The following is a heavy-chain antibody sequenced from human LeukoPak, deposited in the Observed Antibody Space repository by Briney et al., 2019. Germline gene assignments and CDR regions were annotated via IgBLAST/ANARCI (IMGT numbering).Heavy chain of an antibody. V-gene: IGHV3-30-3*01. CDR3: ARDRFYYGSGSYYGMDV. D-gene: IGHD3-10*01. CDR2: ISYDGSNK. Sequence: GGSLRLSCAASGFTFSSYAMHWVRQAPGKGLEWVAVISYDGSNKYYADSVKGRFTISRDNSKNTLYLQMNSLRAEDTAVYYCARDRFYYGSGSYYGMDVWGQGTTVTVS. J-gene: IGHJ6*02. CDR1: GFTFSSYA.